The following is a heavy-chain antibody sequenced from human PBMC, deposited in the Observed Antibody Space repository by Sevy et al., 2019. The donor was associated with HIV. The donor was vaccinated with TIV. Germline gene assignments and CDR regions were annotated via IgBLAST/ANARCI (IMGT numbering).Heavy chain of an antibody. Sequence: GSLRLSCAASGFTFSSYGMHWVRQAPGKGLEWVAVISYDGSNKYYADSVKGRFTISRDNSKNTLYLQMNSLRAEDTAVYYCAKDRWAARLGYYGMDVWGQGTTVTVSS. J-gene: IGHJ6*02. CDR2: ISYDGSNK. CDR3: AKDRWAARLGYYGMDV. V-gene: IGHV3-30*18. D-gene: IGHD6-6*01. CDR1: GFTFSSYG.